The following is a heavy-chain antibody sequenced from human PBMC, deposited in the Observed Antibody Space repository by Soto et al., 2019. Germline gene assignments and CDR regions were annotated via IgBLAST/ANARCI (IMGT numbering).Heavy chain of an antibody. CDR1: GGSFSGYY. CDR2: INHSGST. Sequence: SETLSLTCAVYGGSFSGYYWSWIRQPPGKGLGWIGEINHSGSTNYNPSLKSRVTISVDTSKNQFSLKLSSVTAADTAVYYCARVAVVPAANTPLGYYYYGMDVWGQGTTVTVSS. V-gene: IGHV4-34*01. D-gene: IGHD2-2*01. J-gene: IGHJ6*02. CDR3: ARVAVVPAANTPLGYYYYGMDV.